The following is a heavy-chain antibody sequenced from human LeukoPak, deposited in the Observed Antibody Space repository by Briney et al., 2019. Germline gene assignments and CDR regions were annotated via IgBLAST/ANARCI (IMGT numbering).Heavy chain of an antibody. CDR3: ARGKVTRDWYFDL. CDR2: INHSGNT. V-gene: IGHV4-34*01. D-gene: IGHD4-17*01. CDR1: GGXFSDFH. J-gene: IGHJ2*01. Sequence: SETLSLTCTVSGGXFSDFHWSWIRLPPGKGLEWIGEINHSGNTNYNPSLKSRVTISIDTSKNQFSLKLSSVTAADTAVYYCARGKVTRDWYFDLWGRGTLVTVSS.